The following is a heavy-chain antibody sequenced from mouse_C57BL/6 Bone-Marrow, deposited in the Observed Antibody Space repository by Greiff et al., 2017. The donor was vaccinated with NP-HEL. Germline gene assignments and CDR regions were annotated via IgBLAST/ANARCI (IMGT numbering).Heavy chain of an antibody. D-gene: IGHD2-3*01. CDR1: GYTFTSYW. CDR3: ARSPHDGYDWYFDV. Sequence: QVQLQQPGAELVKPGASVKLSCKASGYTFTSYWMHWVKQRPGQGLEWIGMIHPNSGSTNYNEKFKSKATLTVDKSSSTAYMQLSSLTSEDSAVYYCARSPHDGYDWYFDVWGTGTTVTVSS. CDR2: IHPNSGST. J-gene: IGHJ1*03. V-gene: IGHV1-64*01.